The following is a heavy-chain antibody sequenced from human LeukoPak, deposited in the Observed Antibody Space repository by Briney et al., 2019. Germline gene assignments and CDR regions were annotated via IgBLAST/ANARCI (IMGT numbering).Heavy chain of an antibody. CDR2: ISGSGGST. Sequence: GGSLRLSCAASGFTFSSYAMSWVRQAPGKGLEWVSAISGSGGSTYYADSVKGRFTISRDNSKNTLYLQMNSLRAEDTAIYNCAKHSGSNHFDYWGQGTLVTVSS. V-gene: IGHV3-23*01. CDR3: AKHSGSNHFDY. CDR1: GFTFSSYA. D-gene: IGHD6-6*01. J-gene: IGHJ4*02.